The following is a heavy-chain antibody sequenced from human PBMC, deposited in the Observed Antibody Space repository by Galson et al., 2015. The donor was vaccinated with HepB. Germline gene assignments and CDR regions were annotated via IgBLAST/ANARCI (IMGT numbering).Heavy chain of an antibody. CDR1: GFTFSDYY. CDR2: ISSSSSYT. J-gene: IGHJ6*02. V-gene: IGHV3-11*06. D-gene: IGHD6-13*01. Sequence: SLRLSCAASGFTFSDYYMNWIRQAPGKGLEWVSYISSSSSYTSYADSVKGRFTISRDNAKNSLSLQMNSLRAEDTAVYYCARNSIAAAGGLLYYYGMDVWGQGTTVTVSS. CDR3: ARNSIAAAGGLLYYYGMDV.